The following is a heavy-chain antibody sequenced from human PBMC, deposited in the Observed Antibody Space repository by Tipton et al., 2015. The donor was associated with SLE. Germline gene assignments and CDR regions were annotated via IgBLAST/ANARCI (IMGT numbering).Heavy chain of an antibody. CDR3: ARESTVNTSDY. CDR2: ISGSGGSI. J-gene: IGHJ4*02. CDR1: GFTFENYA. V-gene: IGHV3-23*01. Sequence: GSLRLSCAASGFTFENYAMAWVRQVPGKGLEWVSAISGSGGSIYYADSVRGRFTISRDNFKNTLYLKMNSLRAEDTAVYYCARESTVNTSDYWGQGTLVTVSS. D-gene: IGHD4-17*01.